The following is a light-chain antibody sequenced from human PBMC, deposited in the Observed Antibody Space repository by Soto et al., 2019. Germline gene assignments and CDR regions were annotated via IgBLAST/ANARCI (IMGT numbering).Light chain of an antibody. J-gene: IGLJ1*01. CDR1: TSDVGGYNF. Sequence: QSALTQPRSVSGSPGQSVTISCTGNTSDVGGYNFVSWYQQHPSKAPKLMIYDVTKRPSGVPDRFSGSKSGSTASLTITGLEAEDEADYYCCSYAGSYSYIFGIGTKVTVL. CDR2: DVT. V-gene: IGLV2-11*01. CDR3: CSYAGSYSYI.